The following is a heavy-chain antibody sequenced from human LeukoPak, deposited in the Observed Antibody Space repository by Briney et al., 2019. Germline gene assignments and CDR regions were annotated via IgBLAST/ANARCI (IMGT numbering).Heavy chain of an antibody. V-gene: IGHV3-11*01. J-gene: IGHJ3*02. CDR3: AREGRYCSSTSCYTAFDI. CDR2: ISSSGCTI. Sequence: GGSLRLSCAASGFTFSDYYMSWIRQAPGKGLEWVSYISSSGCTIYYADSVKGRFTISRDNAKNSLYLQMNSLRAEDTAVYYCAREGRYCSSTSCYTAFDIWGQGTMVTVSS. D-gene: IGHD2-2*02. CDR1: GFTFSDYY.